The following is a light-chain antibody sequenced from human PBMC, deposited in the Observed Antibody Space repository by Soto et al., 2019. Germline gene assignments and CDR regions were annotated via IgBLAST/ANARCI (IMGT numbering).Light chain of an antibody. CDR3: QSYDNSLRVV. CDR2: GNN. J-gene: IGLJ2*01. V-gene: IGLV1-40*01. Sequence: QPVLTQPPSVSGAPGQRVTISCTGSTSNIGAGYDVHWYQQFPGTAPKLLIYGNNDRPSGVPDRFSGSKSGTSASLAITGLQAEDEADYYCQSYDNSLRVVFGGGTKLTVL. CDR1: TSNIGAGYD.